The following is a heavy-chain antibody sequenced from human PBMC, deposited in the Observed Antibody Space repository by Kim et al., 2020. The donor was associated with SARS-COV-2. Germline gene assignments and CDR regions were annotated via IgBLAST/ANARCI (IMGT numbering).Heavy chain of an antibody. CDR1: GGTFSSYA. J-gene: IGHJ5*02. V-gene: IGHV1-69*13. D-gene: IGHD3-10*01. Sequence: SVKVSCKASGGTFSSYAISWVRQAPGQGLEWMGGIIPIFGTANYAQKFQGRVTITADESTSTAYMELSSLRSEDTAVYYCARILMVRGEYGYNWFDPWGQGTLVTVSS. CDR2: IIPIFGTA. CDR3: ARILMVRGEYGYNWFDP.